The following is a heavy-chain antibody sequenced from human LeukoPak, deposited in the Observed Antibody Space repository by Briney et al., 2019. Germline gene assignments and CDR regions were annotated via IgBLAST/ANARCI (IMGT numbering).Heavy chain of an antibody. J-gene: IGHJ4*02. D-gene: IGHD3-10*01. CDR2: ISYDGSNK. CDR3: AKDAERFGELGSSVLDY. V-gene: IGHV3-30*18. CDR1: GFTFSSYG. Sequence: AGGSLRLSCAASGFTFSSYGMHWVRQAPGKGLEWVAVISYDGSNKYYADSVKGRFTISRDNSKNTLYLQMNSLRAEDTAVYYCAKDAERFGELGSSVLDYWGQGTLVTVSS.